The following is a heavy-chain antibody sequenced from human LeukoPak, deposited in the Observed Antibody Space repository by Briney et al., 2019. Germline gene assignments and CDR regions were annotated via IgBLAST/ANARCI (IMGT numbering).Heavy chain of an antibody. Sequence: SETLSLTCTVSGGSISSYYWSWIRQPPGKGLEWIGYIYYSGSTNYNPSLKSRVTISVDTSKNQFSLKLSSVTAADTAVYYCARGGGYSGYDYDAFDIWGQGTMVTVSS. V-gene: IGHV4-59*01. CDR3: ARGGGYSGYDYDAFDI. CDR1: GGSISSYY. J-gene: IGHJ3*02. CDR2: IYYSGST. D-gene: IGHD5-12*01.